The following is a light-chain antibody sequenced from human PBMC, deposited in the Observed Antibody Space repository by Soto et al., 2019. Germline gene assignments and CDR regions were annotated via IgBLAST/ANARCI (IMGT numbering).Light chain of an antibody. CDR1: QSVSSY. Sequence: EIVLTQSPATLSLSPGERATLSCRASQSVSSYLAWYQQKPGQAPRLLIYDAFNRATGIPARFSGSGSGTDFTLTISSLEPEDFAVYYCQQRSNWPPLTFGGGTKVELK. CDR2: DAF. CDR3: QQRSNWPPLT. J-gene: IGKJ4*01. V-gene: IGKV3-11*01.